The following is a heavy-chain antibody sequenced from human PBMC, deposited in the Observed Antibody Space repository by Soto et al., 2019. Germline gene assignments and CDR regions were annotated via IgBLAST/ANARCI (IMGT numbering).Heavy chain of an antibody. J-gene: IGHJ4*02. V-gene: IGHV3-33*01. CDR2: IWNAGNNK. D-gene: IGHD4-4*01. Sequence: QVQLVESGGGVVQPGRSLRLSCAASGFTFSSHAMNWVRQAPGKGLEWVALIWNAGNNKYYADAGSVKGRFTISRDNSRNTLYLEMNSVRADDTGVYYCARGPDYSNFGYFDYWGQGNLVTVSS. CDR1: GFTFSSHA. CDR3: ARGPDYSNFGYFDY.